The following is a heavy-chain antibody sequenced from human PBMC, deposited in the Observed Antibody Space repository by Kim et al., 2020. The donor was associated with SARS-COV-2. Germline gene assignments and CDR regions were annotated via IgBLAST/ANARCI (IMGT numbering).Heavy chain of an antibody. Sequence: GESLKISCKGSGYSFTSYWIGWVRQMPGKGLEWMGIIYPGDSDTRYSPSFQGQVTISADKSISTAYLQWSSLKASDTAMYHCARRGIFGVDDNWFDPWGQGTLVTVSS. J-gene: IGHJ5*02. CDR2: IYPGDSDT. V-gene: IGHV5-51*01. CDR3: ARRGIFGVDDNWFDP. CDR1: GYSFTSYW. D-gene: IGHD3-3*01.